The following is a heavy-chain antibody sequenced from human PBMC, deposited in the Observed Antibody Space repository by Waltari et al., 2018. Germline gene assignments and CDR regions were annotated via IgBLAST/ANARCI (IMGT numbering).Heavy chain of an antibody. CDR1: GGSISSSSYY. CDR3: ARRIAAAGSPFDY. Sequence: QLQLQESGPGLVKPSETLSLPCTVTGGSISSSSYYWGWIRQPPGKGLEWIGSIYYSGSTSYNPSLKSRVTISVDTSKNQFSLKLSSVTAADTAVYYCARRIAAAGSPFDYWGQGTLVTVSS. J-gene: IGHJ4*02. CDR2: IYYSGST. V-gene: IGHV4-39*01. D-gene: IGHD6-13*01.